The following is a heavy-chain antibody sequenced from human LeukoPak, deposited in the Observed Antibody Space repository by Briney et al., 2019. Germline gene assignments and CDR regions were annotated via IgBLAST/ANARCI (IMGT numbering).Heavy chain of an antibody. V-gene: IGHV4-39*07. CDR3: ARCARDRGLQL. CDR2: IYYSGST. Sequence: SETLSLTCTVSRGSITSSTYYWGWIRQPPGKGLEWIGSIYYSGSTYYNPSLKSRVTISVDTSKNQFSLKLSSVTAADTAVYYCARCARDRGLQLWGQGTLVTVSS. CDR1: RGSITSSTYY. D-gene: IGHD3-16*01. J-gene: IGHJ4*02.